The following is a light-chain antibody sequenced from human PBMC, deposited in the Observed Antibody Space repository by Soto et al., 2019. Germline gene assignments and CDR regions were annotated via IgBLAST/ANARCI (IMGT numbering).Light chain of an antibody. J-gene: IGKJ1*01. V-gene: IGKV1-5*01. CDR1: QRISGW. CDR2: DAS. CDR3: QQYDRNPPWT. Sequence: DIPMDQSSYHLHTSDGDRITLTSRASQRISGWLAWYQQKPGKATKLLVYDASNLQSGVPLRFSGTRSGTEFTLTITSLQHDDFATLYCQQYDRNPPWTVGQGSKADIK.